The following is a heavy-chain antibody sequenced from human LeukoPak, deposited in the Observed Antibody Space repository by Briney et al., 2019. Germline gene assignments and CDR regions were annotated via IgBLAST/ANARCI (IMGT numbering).Heavy chain of an antibody. D-gene: IGHD3-10*01. CDR1: ALTFSNYA. Sequence: GGSLRLSCAASALTFSNYAMTWVRQAPGKGLQWVSIISFSDESTYYADSVKGRFTISRDSSKSTVYLQMNSLKDEDTAVYYAAKYGSVTYYNGLQWGQGTLVTVSS. V-gene: IGHV3-23*01. J-gene: IGHJ4*02. CDR2: ISFSDEST. CDR3: AKYGSVTYYNGLQ.